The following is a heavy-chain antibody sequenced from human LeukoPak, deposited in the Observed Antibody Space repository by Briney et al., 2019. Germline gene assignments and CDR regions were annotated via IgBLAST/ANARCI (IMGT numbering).Heavy chain of an antibody. CDR3: ARRYLGSRSLPGL. J-gene: IGHJ4*02. V-gene: IGHV1-2*06. Sequence: ASVKVSCKASGYTFTGYYMHWVRQAPGQGLEWMGRINPNSGGTNYAQKFQGRVTMTRDTSISTAYMELSRLRSDDTAAYYCARRYLGSRSLPGLWGQGTLVTVSS. CDR2: INPNSGGT. D-gene: IGHD3-10*01. CDR1: GYTFTGYY.